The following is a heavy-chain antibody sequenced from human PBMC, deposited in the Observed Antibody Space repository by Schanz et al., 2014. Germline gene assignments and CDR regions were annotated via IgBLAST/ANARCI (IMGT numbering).Heavy chain of an antibody. V-gene: IGHV3-11*05. J-gene: IGHJ4*02. Sequence: VQLVESGGGLIQPGGSLRLSCAASGFTFSDYYMSWIRQAPGKGLEWVSYISSSSSYTNYADSVKGRFIISRDNSKNTLYLQVNSLRAEDTAVYYCAKHVRSLTGNDYWGQGTLVTVS. CDR1: GFTFSDYY. CDR3: AKHVRSLTGNDY. D-gene: IGHD3-9*01. CDR2: ISSSSSYT.